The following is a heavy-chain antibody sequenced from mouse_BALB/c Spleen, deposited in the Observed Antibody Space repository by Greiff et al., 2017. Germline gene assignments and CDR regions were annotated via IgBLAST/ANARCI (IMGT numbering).Heavy chain of an antibody. CDR2: IWAGGST. CDR3: ARDPGYGLYAMDY. V-gene: IGHV2-9*02. J-gene: IGHJ4*01. D-gene: IGHD1-1*01. CDR1: GFSLTSYG. Sequence: QVQLKESGPGLVAPSQSLSITCTVSGFSLTSYGVHWVRQPPGKGLEWLGVIWAGGSTNYNSALMSRLSISKDNSKSQVFLKMNSLQTDDTAMYYCARDPGYGLYAMDYWGQGTSVTVSS.